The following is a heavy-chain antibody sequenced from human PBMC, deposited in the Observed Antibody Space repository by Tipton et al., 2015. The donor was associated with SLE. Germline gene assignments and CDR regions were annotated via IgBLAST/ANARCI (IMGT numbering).Heavy chain of an antibody. D-gene: IGHD1-26*01. CDR3: ARRGSYSGYYYYGMDV. Sequence: TLSLTCTVSGDSISSGTYYWSWIRQPAGEGLDWIGRIQTSGSTNYNPSLKSRVTISVDASKNQFSLKLSSVTAADTAVYYCARRGSYSGYYYYGMDVWGQGTAVTVSS. CDR2: IQTSGST. CDR1: GDSISSGTYY. V-gene: IGHV4-61*02. J-gene: IGHJ6*02.